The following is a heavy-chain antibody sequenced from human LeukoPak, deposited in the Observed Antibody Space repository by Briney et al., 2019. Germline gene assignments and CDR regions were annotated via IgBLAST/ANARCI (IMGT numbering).Heavy chain of an antibody. CDR3: AKREGVDTIFGVVTSGGMDV. Sequence: GGSLRPSCAASGFTFSTYSMNWVRQAPGKGLEWVSAISGSGGGTYYADSVKGRFTISRDNSKNTLYLQMNSLRAEDTAVYYCAKREGVDTIFGVVTSGGMDVWGQGTTVTVFS. CDR1: GFTFSTYS. V-gene: IGHV3-23*01. CDR2: ISGSGGGT. D-gene: IGHD3-3*01. J-gene: IGHJ6*02.